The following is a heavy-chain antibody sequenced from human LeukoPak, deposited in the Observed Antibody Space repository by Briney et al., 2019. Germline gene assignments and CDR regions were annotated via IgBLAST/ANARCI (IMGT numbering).Heavy chain of an antibody. CDR1: GYSFTSYW. CDR2: IYPGDSDT. CDR3: VSTGENGVWGFDY. V-gene: IGHV5-51*01. J-gene: IGHJ4*02. Sequence: GESLKISCKGSGYSFTSYWIGWVRQMPGKGLEWMWIIYPGDSDTRYSPSFQGQVTISADKSISTAYLQWSSLKASDTAMYYCVSTGENGVWGFDYWGQGTLVTVSS. D-gene: IGHD2-8*01.